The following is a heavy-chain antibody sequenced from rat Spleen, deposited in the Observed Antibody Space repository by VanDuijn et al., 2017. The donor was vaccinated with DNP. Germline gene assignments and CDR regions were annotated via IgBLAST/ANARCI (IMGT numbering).Heavy chain of an antibody. CDR3: ARLRLEWEVRAMDA. Sequence: EVKLVESGGGLVQPGRSLKLSCAASGFNFNDYWMGWVRQAPGKGLEWIEQINKDSSTIDYAPSLKEKFTISRDNAQNTLYLQMNRLGSEDTAIYYCARLRLEWEVRAMDAWGQGTSVTVSS. J-gene: IGHJ4*01. D-gene: IGHD1-1*01. V-gene: IGHV4-2*01. CDR2: INKDSSTI. CDR1: GFNFNDYW.